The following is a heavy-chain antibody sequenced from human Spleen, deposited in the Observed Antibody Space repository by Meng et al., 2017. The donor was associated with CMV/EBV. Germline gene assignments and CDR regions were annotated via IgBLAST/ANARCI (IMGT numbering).Heavy chain of an antibody. J-gene: IGHJ6*02. V-gene: IGHV1-2*02. CDR3: ARGGPNGYEQNYYYGMDV. CDR2: VSPNSGGT. CDR1: GYTFTASY. D-gene: IGHD5-12*01. Sequence: ASVKVSCKASGYTFTASYVHWVRQAPGQGLEWMGWVSPNSGGTNYGQNFQGRVTMTRDTSINTVYMELTNLRSDDTAVYYCARGGPNGYEQNYYYGMDVWGQGTTVTVSS.